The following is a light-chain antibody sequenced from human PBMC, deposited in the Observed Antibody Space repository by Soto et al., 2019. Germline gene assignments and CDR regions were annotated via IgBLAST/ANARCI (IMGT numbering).Light chain of an antibody. J-gene: IGKJ4*01. CDR3: QQYGNSIT. CDR1: QSVSSSY. V-gene: IGKV3-20*01. Sequence: EIVLTQSPGTLSLSLGERATLSCRASQSVSSSYLAWYQQKPGQAPRLLIYGASSRATGIPDRFSGSGSGTDFTLTISRLEPEDCAVYYCQQYGNSITFGGGTKVDIK. CDR2: GAS.